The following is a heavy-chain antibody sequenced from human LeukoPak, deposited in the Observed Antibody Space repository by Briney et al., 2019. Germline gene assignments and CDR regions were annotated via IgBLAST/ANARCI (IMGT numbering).Heavy chain of an antibody. CDR1: GFTFSNYG. J-gene: IGHJ5*02. V-gene: IGHV3-23*01. CDR3: ARDLDWGAFDA. CDR2: ISGSGGST. Sequence: GGTLRLSCAASGFTFSNYGMSWVRQAPGKGLEWVSAISGSGGSTYYADSVKGRFTISRDNSKNTLYLQMNSLRAEDTALYYCARDLDWGAFDAWGQGTLVTVSS. D-gene: IGHD3-9*01.